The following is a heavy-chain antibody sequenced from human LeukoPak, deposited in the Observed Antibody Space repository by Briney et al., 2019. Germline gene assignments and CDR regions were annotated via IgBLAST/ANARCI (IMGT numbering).Heavy chain of an antibody. D-gene: IGHD3-22*01. J-gene: IGHJ4*02. V-gene: IGHV3-30*18. CDR2: ISYDGSNK. CDR3: AKDWSPYDSSGYYPFDY. CDR1: GFTFSSYG. Sequence: PGGSLRLSCAASGFTFSSYGMHWVRQAPGKGLEWVAVISYDGSNKYYADSVKGRFTISRDNSKNTLYLQMNSLRAEDTAVYYCAKDWSPYDSSGYYPFDYWGRGTLVTVSS.